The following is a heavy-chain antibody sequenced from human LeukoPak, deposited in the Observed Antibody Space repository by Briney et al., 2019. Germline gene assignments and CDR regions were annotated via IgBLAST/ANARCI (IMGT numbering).Heavy chain of an antibody. CDR2: TSDTGGNT. Sequence: GGSLRLSCGASEFTFTNYAMTWVRQAPGKGLEWVSATSDTGGNTYYADSVKGRFTISRDNSKSTLYLQMNSLRAEDTAVYYCAKRQYYYDSSSYYDAFDIWGQGTMVTISS. CDR1: EFTFTNYA. D-gene: IGHD3-22*01. V-gene: IGHV3-23*01. CDR3: AKRQYYYDSSSYYDAFDI. J-gene: IGHJ3*02.